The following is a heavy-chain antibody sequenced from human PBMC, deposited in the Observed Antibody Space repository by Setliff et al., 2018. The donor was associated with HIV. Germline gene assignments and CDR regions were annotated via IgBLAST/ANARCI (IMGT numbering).Heavy chain of an antibody. CDR1: GGSLIGYY. V-gene: IGHV4-34*01. CDR3: AREGGQGYSGSGSFYHRNFDL. CDR2: INQSGNT. Sequence: SETLSLTCAVYGGSLIGYYWSWVRQSPGRGLEWIGEINQSGNTNFNPSLKSRLIISVDTSKSQFSLKLTSVTAADTALYYCAREGGQGYSGSGSFYHRNFDLWGRGTLVTVSS. D-gene: IGHD3-10*01. J-gene: IGHJ2*01.